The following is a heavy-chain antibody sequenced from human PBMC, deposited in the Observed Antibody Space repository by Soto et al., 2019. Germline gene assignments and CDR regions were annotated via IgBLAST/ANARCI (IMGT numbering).Heavy chain of an antibody. CDR3: ARDRGMVITTTGYFDY. CDR2: IDQEGTEA. D-gene: IGHD2-15*01. CDR1: GFTFSTNW. J-gene: IGHJ4*02. Sequence: EVQLVESGGGLVQPGGSLRLSCAASGFTFSTNWMSWVRQAPGKGLEWVAHIDQEGTEAYYVDSVKGRFTVSRDNAKNSLYLQMNSLRAEDTAVYYCARDRGMVITTTGYFDYWGQGTLVTVSS. V-gene: IGHV3-7*01.